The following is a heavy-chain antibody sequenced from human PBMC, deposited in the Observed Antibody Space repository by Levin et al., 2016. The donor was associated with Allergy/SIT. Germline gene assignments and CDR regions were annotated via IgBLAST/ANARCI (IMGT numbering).Heavy chain of an antibody. D-gene: IGHD5-24*01. V-gene: IGHV5-51*01. CDR1: GYSFTSYW. CDR2: IYPGDSDT. J-gene: IGHJ4*02. Sequence: KVSCKGSGYSFTSYWIGWVRQMPGKGLEWMGIIYPGDSDTRYSPSFQGQVTISADKSISTAYLQWSSLKASDTAMYYCASLQNHYFDYWGRGNPGHRLL. CDR3: ASLQNHYFDY.